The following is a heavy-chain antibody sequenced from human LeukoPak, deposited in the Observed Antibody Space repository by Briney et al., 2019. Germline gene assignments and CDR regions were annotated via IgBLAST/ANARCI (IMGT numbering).Heavy chain of an antibody. Sequence: SETLSLTCTVSGGSISSYYWSWIRQPAGKGLEWIGRIYTSGSTNYNPSLKSRVTMSVDTSKNQFSLKLSSVTAADTAVYYCARALHLRGAAVAGPNWFDPWGQGTLVTVSS. CDR2: IYTSGST. CDR1: GGSISSYY. V-gene: IGHV4-4*07. CDR3: ARALHLRGAAVAGPNWFDP. J-gene: IGHJ5*02. D-gene: IGHD6-19*01.